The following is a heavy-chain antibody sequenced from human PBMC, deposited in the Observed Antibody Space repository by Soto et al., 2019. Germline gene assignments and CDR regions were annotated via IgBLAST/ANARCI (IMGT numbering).Heavy chain of an antibody. CDR2: ISWDGGST. Sequence: EVQLVESGGVVVQPGGSLRLSCATSGFTFDYYAMHWVRQAPGKGLEWVSLISWDGGSTYYADSVKGRFTISRDNSKNSLYLQMNSLRAEDTAVYYCAKATVAGAAYDYYYGMDVWGQGTTVTVSS. J-gene: IGHJ6*02. CDR1: GFTFDYYA. D-gene: IGHD6-19*01. V-gene: IGHV3-43D*04. CDR3: AKATVAGAAYDYYYGMDV.